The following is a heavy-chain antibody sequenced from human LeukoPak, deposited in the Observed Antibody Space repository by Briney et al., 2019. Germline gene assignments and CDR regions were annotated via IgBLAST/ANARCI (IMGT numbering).Heavy chain of an antibody. Sequence: GASVKVSCKASGYSFTNYGVNWVRQAPGQGLEWMGWNSAYNGSTNYAQKYQGRVTMTTDTSTSTGYMELRSLRSDDTAVYYCARSIVVVPGPNRMDVWSQGTTVTVSS. CDR2: NSAYNGST. D-gene: IGHD2-2*01. J-gene: IGHJ6*02. V-gene: IGHV1-18*04. CDR3: ARSIVVVPGPNRMDV. CDR1: GYSFTNYG.